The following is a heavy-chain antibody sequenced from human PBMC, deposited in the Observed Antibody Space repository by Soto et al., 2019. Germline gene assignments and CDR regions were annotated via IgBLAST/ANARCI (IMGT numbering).Heavy chain of an antibody. J-gene: IGHJ5*02. CDR1: GGAINSYY. V-gene: IGHV4-4*07. CDR2: IYSSGST. CDR3: ARGQRFSDWFDP. Sequence: QVHLQESGPGLVKPSETLSLTCTVSGGAINSYYWTWIRQPAGKGLEWIGRIYSSGSTKYNPSLQSRVTMSLDTSKNQFSLRLTSVPAADTAVYYCARGQRFSDWFDPWGQGTLVTVSS. D-gene: IGHD3-3*01.